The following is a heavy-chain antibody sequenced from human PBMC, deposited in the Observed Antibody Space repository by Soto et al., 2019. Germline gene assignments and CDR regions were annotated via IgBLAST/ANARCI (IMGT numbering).Heavy chain of an antibody. CDR1: GGSISSYY. CDR3: ARDSPYGNTYYYYCGMDV. Sequence: QVQLQESGPGLVKPSETLSLTCTVSGGSISSYYWSWIRQPAGKGLEWIGRIYTSGSTNYNPSLKSRVTMSLDTFKNQFSLKLGSVPAADTAVYYCARDSPYGNTYYYYCGMDVWGQGTTVTVYS. J-gene: IGHJ6*02. D-gene: IGHD4-17*01. V-gene: IGHV4-4*07. CDR2: IYTSGST.